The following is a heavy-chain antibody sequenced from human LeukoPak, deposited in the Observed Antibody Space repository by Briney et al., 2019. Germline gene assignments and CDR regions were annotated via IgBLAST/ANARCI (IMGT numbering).Heavy chain of an antibody. D-gene: IGHD2-2*01. CDR1: GFTFSGSA. CDR2: IRNKTSNYAT. CDR3: TRLWECSSSTSCDFDY. V-gene: IGHV3-73*01. J-gene: IGHJ4*02. Sequence: GGSLKLSCAASGFTFSGSAIHWVRQASGKGLEWDGHIRNKTSNYATAYATSVKGRFTISRDDSKSTTYLQMNSLKTEDTAVYYCTRLWECSSSTSCDFDYWGQGTLVTVSS.